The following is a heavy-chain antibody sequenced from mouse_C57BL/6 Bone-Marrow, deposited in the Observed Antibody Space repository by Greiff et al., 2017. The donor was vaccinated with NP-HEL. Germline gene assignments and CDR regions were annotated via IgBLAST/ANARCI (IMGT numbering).Heavy chain of an antibody. V-gene: IGHV1-52*01. D-gene: IGHD1-1*01. CDR3: ARSLITTVVDAMDY. CDR2: IDPSDSET. J-gene: IGHJ4*01. CDR1: SYTFTSYW. Sequence: QVHVKQPGAELVRPGSSVKLSCKASSYTFTSYWMHWVKQRPIQGLEWIGNIDPSDSETHYNQKFKDKATLTVDKSSSTAYMQLSSLTSEDSAVYYCARSLITTVVDAMDYWGQGTSVTVSS.